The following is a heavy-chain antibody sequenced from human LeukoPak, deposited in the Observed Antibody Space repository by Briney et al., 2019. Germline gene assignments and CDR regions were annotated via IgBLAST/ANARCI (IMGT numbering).Heavy chain of an antibody. D-gene: IGHD3-9*01. CDR1: GGSISSYY. CDR3: ARRKNYDILTGAFDY. V-gene: IGHV4-59*08. J-gene: IGHJ4*02. CDR2: IYYSGST. Sequence: SETLSLTCTVSGGSISSYYWSWIRQPPGKGLEWIGYIYYSGSTNYNSSLKSRVTISVDTSKNQFSLKLSSVTAADTAVYYCARRKNYDILTGAFDYWGQGTLVTVSS.